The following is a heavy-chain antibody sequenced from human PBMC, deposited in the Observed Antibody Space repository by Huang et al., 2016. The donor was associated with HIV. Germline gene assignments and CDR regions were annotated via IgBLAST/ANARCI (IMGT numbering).Heavy chain of an antibody. J-gene: IGHJ4*02. CDR1: GGSFRGYY. V-gene: IGHV4-34*01. CDR2: ITHSGST. D-gene: IGHD3-10*01. CDR3: ARAPHYGSGSYYY. Sequence: QVQLHQWGAGLLKPSETLSLTCAVYGGSFRGYYWSWIRQPPGKGREWIGEITHSGSTNYNPSRKSRVTISEETSKNQFSLKLSSVTAADTAVYYCARAPHYGSGSYYYWGQGTLVTVSS.